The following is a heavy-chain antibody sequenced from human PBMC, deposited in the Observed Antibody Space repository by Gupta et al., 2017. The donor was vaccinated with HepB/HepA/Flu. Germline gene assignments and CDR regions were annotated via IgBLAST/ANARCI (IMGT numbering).Heavy chain of an antibody. CDR2: IKSKTDDETA. D-gene: IGHD3-22*01. J-gene: IGHJ4*02. CDR1: GFTFSDAW. CDR3: TTFFYGSSGDYIDY. V-gene: IGHV3-15*01. Sequence: EVQLVESGGGFVKPGGYLRLSCGASGFTFSDAWMSWVRQAPGKGLEWVGRIKSKTDDETAHYAAPVKGRFTISRDDSKNTLYLQMNSLKTEDTAMYYCTTFFYGSSGDYIDYWGQGTLVTVSS.